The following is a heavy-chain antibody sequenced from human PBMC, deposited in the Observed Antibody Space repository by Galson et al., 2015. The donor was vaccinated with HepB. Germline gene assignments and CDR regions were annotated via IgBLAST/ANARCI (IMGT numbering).Heavy chain of an antibody. Sequence: CKASGGTFSSYAISWVRQAPGQGLEWMGGIIPILGIANYAQKFQGRVTITADKSTSTAYMELSSLRSEDTAVYYCARGLTTVTTWPYYYYMDVWGKGTTVTVSS. V-gene: IGHV1-69*10. CDR1: GGTFSSYA. CDR3: ARGLTTVTTWPYYYYMDV. CDR2: IIPILGIA. D-gene: IGHD4-17*01. J-gene: IGHJ6*03.